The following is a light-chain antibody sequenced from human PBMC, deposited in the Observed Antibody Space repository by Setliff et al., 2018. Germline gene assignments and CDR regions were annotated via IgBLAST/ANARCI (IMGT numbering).Light chain of an antibody. V-gene: IGLV2-14*01. CDR3: YSYTASTSDV. Sequence: QSVLTQPASVSGSPGQSITISCSGTTSDIGTYNYVSWYQQYPGKAPKLVIHDVSNRPSGVSNRFSGSKSGNTASLTISGLQAEDEADYYCYSYTASTSDVFGTGTKGTVL. J-gene: IGLJ1*01. CDR1: TSDIGTYNY. CDR2: DVS.